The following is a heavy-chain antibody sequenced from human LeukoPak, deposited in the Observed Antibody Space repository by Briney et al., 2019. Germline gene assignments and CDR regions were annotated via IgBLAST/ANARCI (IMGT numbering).Heavy chain of an antibody. V-gene: IGHV3-7*01. CDR1: GFTFNTYW. Sequence: PGGSLRLSCAASGFTFNTYWMIWVRQAPGKGLEWVANLDQGGSTKYYVDSLKGRFTISRDNAKNSLYLQMNSLRAEDTAVYYCVRDKGGRSGAIYYDAFDVWGQGTMVTVSS. J-gene: IGHJ3*01. CDR2: LDQGGSTK. CDR3: VRDKGGRSGAIYYDAFDV. D-gene: IGHD1-26*01.